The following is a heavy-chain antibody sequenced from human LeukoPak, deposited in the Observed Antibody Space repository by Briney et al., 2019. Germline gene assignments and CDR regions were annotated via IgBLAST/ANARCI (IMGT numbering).Heavy chain of an antibody. D-gene: IGHD3-22*01. CDR2: IYPGDSDT. J-gene: IGHJ4*02. Sequence: GESLKISWKGSGYSFTSYWIGWGRQMPGKGVGLVGIIYPGDSDTRYSPSLQGQVTISADQSISTAYLQWSSLKGSDSAMYYCARPTSVSYYDSSGQGAYFDYWGQGTLVTVSS. CDR1: GYSFTSYW. V-gene: IGHV5-51*01. CDR3: ARPTSVSYYDSSGQGAYFDY.